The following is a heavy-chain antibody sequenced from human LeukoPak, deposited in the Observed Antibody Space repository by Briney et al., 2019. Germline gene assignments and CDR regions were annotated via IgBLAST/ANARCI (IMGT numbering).Heavy chain of an antibody. J-gene: IGHJ5*02. D-gene: IGHD3-3*01. CDR2: IYYSGGT. V-gene: IGHV4-59*08. Sequence: SETLSLTCTVSGGSISSYYWSWIRQPPGKGLEWIGYIYYSGGTNYNPSLKSRVTISVDTSKNQFSLKLSSVTAADTAVYYCARQGYYDFWSGYYPEWFDPWGQGTLVTVSS. CDR3: ARQGYYDFWSGYYPEWFDP. CDR1: GGSISSYY.